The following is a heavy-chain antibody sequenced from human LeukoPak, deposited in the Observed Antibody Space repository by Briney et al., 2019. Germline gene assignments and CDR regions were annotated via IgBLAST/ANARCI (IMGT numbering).Heavy chain of an antibody. CDR2: IYYSGST. J-gene: IGHJ5*02. Sequence: KPSETLSLTCTVSGGSISSYYWSWIRQPPGKGLEWIGYIYYSGSTNYNPSLKSRVTISVDTSKNQFSLKLSSVTAADTALYYCAKAAYGDYVNWFDPWGQGTLVTVSS. CDR1: GGSISSYY. D-gene: IGHD4-17*01. CDR3: AKAAYGDYVNWFDP. V-gene: IGHV4-59*01.